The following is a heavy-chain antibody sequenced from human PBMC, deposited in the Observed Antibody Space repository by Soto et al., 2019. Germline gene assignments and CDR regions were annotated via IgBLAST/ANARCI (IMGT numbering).Heavy chain of an antibody. CDR3: TRGPPRVQWFDP. V-gene: IGHV4-61*01. J-gene: IGHJ5*02. CDR1: GGAVSSGTYY. CDR2: IYFTGST. Sequence: WETLSLTCTVSGGAVSSGTYYWSWIRQPPGKGLEWIGHIYFTGSTNYNPSLKSRVTMSLDTSRNQFSLKLSSVTAADTAVYYCTRGPPRVQWFDPWGLGTLVTVSS.